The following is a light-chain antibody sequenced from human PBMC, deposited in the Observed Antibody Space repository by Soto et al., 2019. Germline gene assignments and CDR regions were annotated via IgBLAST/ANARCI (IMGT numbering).Light chain of an antibody. V-gene: IGKV1-39*01. Sequence: DIQMTQSPSSLSASVGDRVTVTCRASQSISSYLNWYQQKPGKAPKLLIYAASSLQSGVPSRSSGSRSRTDFTLTSSSLQPEDFATYYCQQSYSTLPLTCGGGTNVEIK. CDR1: QSISSY. CDR2: AAS. CDR3: QQSYSTLPLT. J-gene: IGKJ4*01.